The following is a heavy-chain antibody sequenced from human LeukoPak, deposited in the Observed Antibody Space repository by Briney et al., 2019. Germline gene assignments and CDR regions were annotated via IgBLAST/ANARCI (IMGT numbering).Heavy chain of an antibody. CDR1: GFTFSSFW. V-gene: IGHV3-7*01. J-gene: IGHJ4*02. Sequence: GGSLRLSCATSGFTFSSFWMSWVRQAPGKGLEWVSNMNPDGSEIYYVDSVKGRFTISRDNAKNLLFLQMNSLRAGDTAVYYCAKDPRDIVVVPAQQSGGQGTLVAVSS. CDR2: MNPDGSEI. D-gene: IGHD2-2*01. CDR3: AKDPRDIVVVPAQQS.